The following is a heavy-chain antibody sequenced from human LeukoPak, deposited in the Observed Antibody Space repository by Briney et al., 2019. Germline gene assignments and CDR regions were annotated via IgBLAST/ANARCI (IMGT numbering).Heavy chain of an antibody. V-gene: IGHV4-31*03. CDR3: ARMAHYHFYMDV. D-gene: IGHD5-24*01. J-gene: IGHJ6*03. CDR1: GDSIDSDVYY. Sequence: PSQTLSLTCTVSGDSIDSDVYYWGWIPQHPGQDLEWIGYVYYSENTYYHPSLKSRSIISVHTSKTQFSLNRSLVTAADTAFYFCARMAHYHFYMDVWGKGTTVTVSS. CDR2: VYYSENT.